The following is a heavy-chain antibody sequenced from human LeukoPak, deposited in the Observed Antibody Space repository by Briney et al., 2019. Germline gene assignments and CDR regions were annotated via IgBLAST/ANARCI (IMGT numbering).Heavy chain of an antibody. J-gene: IGHJ4*02. CDR2: IYYSGST. D-gene: IGHD4-17*01. Sequence: SETLSLTCTVSGGSVSSGSYYWSWIRQPPGKGLEWIGYIYYSGSTNYNPSLKSRVTISVDKSKNQFSLKLSSVTAADTAVYYCARATVTNYYFDYWGQGTLVTVSS. V-gene: IGHV4-61*01. CDR1: GGSVSSGSYY. CDR3: ARATVTNYYFDY.